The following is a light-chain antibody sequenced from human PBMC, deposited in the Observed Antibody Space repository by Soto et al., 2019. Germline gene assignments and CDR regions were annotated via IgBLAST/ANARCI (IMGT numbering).Light chain of an antibody. V-gene: IGKV3-15*01. J-gene: IGKJ4*01. CDR3: QEYYKWRRST. Sequence: EIVMTQSPATLSVSPGERATLSCRASQSVVSKLAWYQQKPGQAPRLLIYGASTRATGIPARFSGSGSGTEFTLTISSLQSEDSAFYYCQEYYKWRRSTFVGGTKVNIX. CDR2: GAS. CDR1: QSVVSK.